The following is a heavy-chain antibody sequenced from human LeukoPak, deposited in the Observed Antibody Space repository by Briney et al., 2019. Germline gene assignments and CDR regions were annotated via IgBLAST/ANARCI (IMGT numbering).Heavy chain of an antibody. Sequence: GGSLRLSCAASGFTFSSYWMSWVRQAPGKGLEWVANIKQDGSEKYYVDSVKGRFTISRDNAKNSLYLQMNSLRAEDTAVYYCARDESILDSSGWYYYYYMDVWGKGTTVTVSS. V-gene: IGHV3-7*01. CDR3: ARDESILDSSGWYYYYYMDV. D-gene: IGHD6-19*01. CDR2: IKQDGSEK. CDR1: GFTFSSYW. J-gene: IGHJ6*03.